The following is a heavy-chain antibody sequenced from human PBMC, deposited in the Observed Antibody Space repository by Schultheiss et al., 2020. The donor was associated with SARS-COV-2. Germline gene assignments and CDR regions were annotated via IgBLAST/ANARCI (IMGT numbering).Heavy chain of an antibody. CDR3: ARGGSNYANYYYYMDV. D-gene: IGHD4-11*01. V-gene: IGHV4-59*11. CDR2: INHSGST. CDR1: GGSITSHY. J-gene: IGHJ6*03. Sequence: SETLSLTCTVSGGSITSHYWGWIRQPPGKGLEWIGEINHSGSTNYKPSLKSRVTISVDASKSQFTLKLSSVTAADTAVYYCARGGSNYANYYYYMDVWGKGTTVTVSS.